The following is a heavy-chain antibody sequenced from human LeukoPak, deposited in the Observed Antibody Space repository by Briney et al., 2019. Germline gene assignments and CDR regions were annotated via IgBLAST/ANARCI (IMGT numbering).Heavy chain of an antibody. V-gene: IGHV4-61*02. CDR1: GGSISSGSYY. Sequence: SQTLSLTCTVSGGSISSGSYYWSWIRQPAGKGLEWIGRIYTSGSTNYNPSLKSRVTISVDTSKNQFSLKLSSVTAADTAVYYCARRIRRGPGKYYFDYWGQGTLVTVSS. CDR2: IYTSGST. J-gene: IGHJ4*02. D-gene: IGHD3-10*01. CDR3: ARRIRRGPGKYYFDY.